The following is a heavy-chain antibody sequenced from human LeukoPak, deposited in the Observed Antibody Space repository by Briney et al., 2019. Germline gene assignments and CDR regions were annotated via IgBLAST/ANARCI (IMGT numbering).Heavy chain of an antibody. D-gene: IGHD6-13*01. CDR3: ARDEVQAAAASHYYYGMDV. Sequence: SVKVSCKASGGTFSSYAISWVRQAPGQGLEWMGGIIPIFGTANYARKFQGRVTITADESTSTAYMELSSLRSEDTAVYYCARDEVQAAAASHYYYGMDVWGKGTTVTVSS. CDR2: IIPIFGTA. J-gene: IGHJ6*04. V-gene: IGHV1-69*13. CDR1: GGTFSSYA.